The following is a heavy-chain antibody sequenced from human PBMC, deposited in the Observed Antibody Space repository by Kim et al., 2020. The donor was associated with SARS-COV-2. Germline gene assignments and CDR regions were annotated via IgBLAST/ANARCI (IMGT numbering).Heavy chain of an antibody. D-gene: IGHD3-10*01. Sequence: YADSGGGRFTISRTNSKNMVYLQIKSLRTEDTAVYYCAKMGSGSYLKWFDSWGQGTLVTVSS. V-gene: IGHV3-23*01. J-gene: IGHJ5*01. CDR3: AKMGSGSYLKWFDS.